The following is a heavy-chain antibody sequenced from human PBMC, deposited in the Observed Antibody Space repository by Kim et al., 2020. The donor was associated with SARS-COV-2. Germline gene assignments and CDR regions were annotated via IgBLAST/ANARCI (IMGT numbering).Heavy chain of an antibody. J-gene: IGHJ6*02. V-gene: IGHV3-13*05. D-gene: IGHD1-26*01. CDR1: GFTFSSYD. Sequence: GGSLRLSCAASGFTFSSYDMHWVRQATGKGLEWVSAIGTAGDPYYPGSVKGRFTISRENAKNSLYLQMNSLRAGDTAVYYCARGPRHRRGYIVGDGYGMDVWGQGTTVTVSS. CDR3: ARGPRHRRGYIVGDGYGMDV. CDR2: IGTAGDP.